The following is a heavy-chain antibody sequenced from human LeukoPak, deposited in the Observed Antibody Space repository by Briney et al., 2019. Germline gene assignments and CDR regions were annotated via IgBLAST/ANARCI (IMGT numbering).Heavy chain of an antibody. CDR1: GYSFTSYW. V-gene: IGHV5-51*01. J-gene: IGHJ4*02. CDR2: VYPDDSSS. Sequence: GESLKISCKGSGYSFTSYWIGWVRQMPGKGLESMGIVYPDDSSSRYSPSFQGQVTISADKSISTAYLQWSSLKASDTAMYYCARQGKQDYFDYWGQGTLVTVSS. CDR3: ARQGKQDYFDY.